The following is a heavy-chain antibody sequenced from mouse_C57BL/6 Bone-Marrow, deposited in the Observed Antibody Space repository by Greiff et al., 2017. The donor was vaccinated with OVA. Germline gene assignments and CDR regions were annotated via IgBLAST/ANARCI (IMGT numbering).Heavy chain of an antibody. CDR3: APTAQATQAWLSY. Sequence: VQLQQSGPELVKPGASVKISCKASGYAFSSSWMNWVKQRPGKGLEWIGRIYPGDGDTNYNGKFKGKATLTADKSSSTAYMQLSSLTSEDSAVYFCAPTAQATQAWLSYWGQGTLVTVSA. CDR1: GYAFSSSW. J-gene: IGHJ3*01. D-gene: IGHD3-2*02. V-gene: IGHV1-82*01. CDR2: IYPGDGDT.